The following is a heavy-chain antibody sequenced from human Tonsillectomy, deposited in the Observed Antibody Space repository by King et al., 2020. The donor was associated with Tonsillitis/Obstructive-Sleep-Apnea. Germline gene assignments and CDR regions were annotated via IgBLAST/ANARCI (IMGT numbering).Heavy chain of an antibody. J-gene: IGHJ4*02. Sequence: VQLQESGPGLVKPSETLSLTCTVSGGSISSYYWSWIRQPPGKGLEWIGYIYYSGSTNYNPSLKSRVTISVDTSKNQFSLKLSSVTAADTAVYYCARGGSTSFFYLPFDYWGQGTLVTVSS. CDR2: IYYSGST. D-gene: IGHD2-2*01. CDR1: GGSISSYY. CDR3: ARGGSTSFFYLPFDY. V-gene: IGHV4-59*01.